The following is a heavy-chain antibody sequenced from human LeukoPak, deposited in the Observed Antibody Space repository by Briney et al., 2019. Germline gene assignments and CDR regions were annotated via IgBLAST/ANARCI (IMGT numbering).Heavy chain of an antibody. D-gene: IGHD5-18*01. CDR3: ARGRRIQLWYDAFDI. CDR2: INPNSGGT. Sequence: GASVKVSCKASGYTFTGYYMHWVRQAPGQGLEWMGWINPNSGGTNYAQKFQGRATMTRDTSISTAYMELSRLRSDDTAVYYCARGRRIQLWYDAFDIWGQGTMVTVSS. V-gene: IGHV1-2*02. J-gene: IGHJ3*02. CDR1: GYTFTGYY.